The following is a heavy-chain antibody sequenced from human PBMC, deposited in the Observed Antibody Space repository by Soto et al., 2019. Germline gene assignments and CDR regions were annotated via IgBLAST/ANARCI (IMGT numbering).Heavy chain of an antibody. D-gene: IGHD4-17*01. CDR1: GGSISSGGYY. Sequence: QVQLQESGPGLVKPSQTLSLTCTVSGGSISSGGYYWSWIRQHPGKGLEWIGYIYYSGSTYYNPSLNSRVTISVDTSKNQFSLKLSSVTAADTAVYYCARDHDYDDPGPYGLDVWGQGTTVTVSS. J-gene: IGHJ6*02. CDR3: ARDHDYDDPGPYGLDV. CDR2: IYYSGST. V-gene: IGHV4-31*03.